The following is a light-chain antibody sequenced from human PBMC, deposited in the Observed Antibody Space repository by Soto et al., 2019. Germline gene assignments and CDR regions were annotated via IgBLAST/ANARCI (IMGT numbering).Light chain of an antibody. CDR2: DAI. J-gene: IGKJ4*01. CDR1: QSVGSY. CDR3: HQRSSWPLS. Sequence: EIVLTQSPATLSLSPGERATLSCRASQSVGSYFAWYQQKRGQAPRLLINDAITRAPGIPARFSGSGSGTVFTRTISGLAPEYFAVYFCHQRSSWPLSFGGGTMVEI. V-gene: IGKV3-11*01.